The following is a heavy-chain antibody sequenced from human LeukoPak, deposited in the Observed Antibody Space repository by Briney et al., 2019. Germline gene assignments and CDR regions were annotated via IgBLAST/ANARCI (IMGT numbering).Heavy chain of an antibody. CDR2: ISGSGGST. V-gene: IGHV3-23*01. CDR3: AKPHYYDSSGYYYVDYFDY. Sequence: PGASLRLSCAASGFTFSSYAMSWVRQAPGKGLEWVSAISGSGGSTYYADSVKGRFTISRDNSKNTLYLQMNSLRAEDTAVYYCAKPHYYDSSGYYYVDYFDYWGQGTPVTVSS. CDR1: GFTFSSYA. J-gene: IGHJ4*02. D-gene: IGHD3-22*01.